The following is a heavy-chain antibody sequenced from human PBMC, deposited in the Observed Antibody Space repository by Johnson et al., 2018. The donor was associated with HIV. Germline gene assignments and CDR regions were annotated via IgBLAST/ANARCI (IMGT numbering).Heavy chain of an antibody. D-gene: IGHD3/OR15-3a*01. J-gene: IGHJ3*02. CDR1: GFTFSSYG. Sequence: QVQLVESGGGVVQPGRSLRLSCAASGFTFSSYGMHWVRQAPGTGLEWVAFIHYDGSNKYYADSVKGRFTIARDNAKNSLMLQMNSLGDEDTAVYYGARRTWTALFDIWCQGTLVTVSS. CDR3: ARRTWTALFDI. V-gene: IGHV3-33*08. CDR2: IHYDGSNK.